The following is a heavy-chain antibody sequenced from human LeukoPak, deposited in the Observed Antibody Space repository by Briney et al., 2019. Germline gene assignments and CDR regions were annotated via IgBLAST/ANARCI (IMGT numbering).Heavy chain of an antibody. Sequence: GGSLRLSCGASGFTFSDHYMNWVRQAPGKGLEWVSYISDIGSKTNYADSVKGRFTISRDNAKKSLYLQMNSLRAEDTAVYYCVRTAGRDGGIWGQGTLVTVSS. V-gene: IGHV3-11*06. CDR1: GFTFSDHY. CDR2: ISDIGSKT. J-gene: IGHJ4*02. CDR3: VRTAGRDGGI. D-gene: IGHD1-26*01.